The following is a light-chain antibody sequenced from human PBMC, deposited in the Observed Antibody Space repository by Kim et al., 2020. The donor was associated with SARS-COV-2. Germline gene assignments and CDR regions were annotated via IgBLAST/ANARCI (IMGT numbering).Light chain of an antibody. J-gene: IGKJ2*01. V-gene: IGKV3-20*01. CDR1: QNVPNHY. Sequence: EIVLTQSPATLFLSPGERVTLSCRASQNVPNHYLAWYQQKPGQAPRLLISGASNRATGIPDRFSGSGSETDFTLTISRLEPDDFAVYYCQQYGSSPLYSFGQGTKLEI. CDR2: GAS. CDR3: QQYGSSPLYS.